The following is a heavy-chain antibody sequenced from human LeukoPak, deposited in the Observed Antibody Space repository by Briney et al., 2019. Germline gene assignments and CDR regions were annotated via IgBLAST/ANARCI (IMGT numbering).Heavy chain of an antibody. J-gene: IGHJ4*02. CDR1: GYTFTSYG. CDR3: ARDPAAKKGWFDY. CDR2: INPSGGST. D-gene: IGHD5-24*01. V-gene: IGHV1-46*01. Sequence: GASVKVSCKASGYTFTSYGISWVRQAPGQGLEWMGIINPSGGSTTYAQKFQGRVTMTRDTSTSTVYMELSSLRSEDTAVYYCARDPAAKKGWFDYWGQGTLVTVSS.